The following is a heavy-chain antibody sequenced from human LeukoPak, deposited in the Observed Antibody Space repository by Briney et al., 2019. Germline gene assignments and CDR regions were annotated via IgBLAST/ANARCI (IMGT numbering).Heavy chain of an antibody. V-gene: IGHV3-53*01. CDR1: GFAVSDIY. J-gene: IGHJ4*02. Sequence: PGGSLRLPCAASGFAVSDIYMNWVRQAPGKGLEWVSVLYNDGSTYYADSVKGRFTISRDTSKNTVYLQMNSLRAEDTAVYYCARLHNLASHDFDYWGQGTLVTVSS. D-gene: IGHD1-14*01. CDR3: ARLHNLASHDFDY. CDR2: LYNDGST.